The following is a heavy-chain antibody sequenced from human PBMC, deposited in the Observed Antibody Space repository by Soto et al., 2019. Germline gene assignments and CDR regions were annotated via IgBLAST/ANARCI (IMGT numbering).Heavy chain of an antibody. CDR3: ARDVIRSYYYDSSGYYYSDY. D-gene: IGHD3-22*01. V-gene: IGHV1-18*01. Sequence: GASVKVSCKASGYTFTSYGISWVRQAPGQGLEWMGWISAYNGNTNYAQKLQGRVTMTTDTSTSTAYMELRSLRSDDTAVYYCARDVIRSYYYDSSGYYYSDYWGQGTLVTVSS. CDR2: ISAYNGNT. CDR1: GYTFTSYG. J-gene: IGHJ4*02.